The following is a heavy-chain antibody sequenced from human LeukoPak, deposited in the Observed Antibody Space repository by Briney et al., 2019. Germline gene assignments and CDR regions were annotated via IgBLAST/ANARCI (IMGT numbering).Heavy chain of an antibody. CDR1: GGSFSGYY. Sequence: SETLSLTCAVYGGSFSGYYWSWIRQPPGKGLEWIGEINHSGSTNYNPSLKSRVTISVDTSKNQFSLKLSSVTAADTAVYYCARAKDGRYCSGGSCYSVSVGRWFDPWGQGTLVTVSS. V-gene: IGHV4-34*01. CDR3: ARAKDGRYCSGGSCYSVSVGRWFDP. D-gene: IGHD2-15*01. J-gene: IGHJ5*02. CDR2: INHSGST.